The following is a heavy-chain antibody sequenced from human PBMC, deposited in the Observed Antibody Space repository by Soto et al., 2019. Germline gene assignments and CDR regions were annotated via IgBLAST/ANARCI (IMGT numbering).Heavy chain of an antibody. Sequence: QVQLQESGPGLVKPSETLSLTCTVSGGSISGGVHSWSWIRQPPGKGLEWIGHIFGSGGTYYTPSLKTRLTISVHTSKNQFSLRLSSVTAADTAVYYCAREIMPLTNDWYFDLWGRGTLVTVSS. CDR3: AREIMPLTNDWYFDL. V-gene: IGHV4-30-4*01. CDR1: GGSISGGVHS. J-gene: IGHJ2*01. D-gene: IGHD2-8*01. CDR2: IFGSGGT.